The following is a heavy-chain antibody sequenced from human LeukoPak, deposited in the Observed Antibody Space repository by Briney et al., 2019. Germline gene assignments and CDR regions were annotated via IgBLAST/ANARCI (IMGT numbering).Heavy chain of an antibody. D-gene: IGHD3-22*01. CDR1: GFTFSSYG. J-gene: IGHJ3*02. Sequence: PGGSLRLSCAASGFTFSSYGMHWVRQAPGKGLEWVAFIRYDGSNKYYADSVKGRFTISRDNSKNTLYLQMNSLRAEDTAVYYCAKSKPQTYYYDSSGYYHRPSDAFDIWGQGTMVTVSS. CDR2: IRYDGSNK. V-gene: IGHV3-30*02. CDR3: AKSKPQTYYYDSSGYYHRPSDAFDI.